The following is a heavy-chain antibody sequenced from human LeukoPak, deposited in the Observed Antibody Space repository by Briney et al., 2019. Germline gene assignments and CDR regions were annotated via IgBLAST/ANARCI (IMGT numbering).Heavy chain of an antibody. CDR3: ARDVKQQLVRWFDP. V-gene: IGHV4-39*07. D-gene: IGHD6-13*01. CDR2: IYYSGST. CDR1: GDSISSSSYY. J-gene: IGHJ5*02. Sequence: SETLSLTCTVSGDSISSSSYYWGWIRQPPGKGLEWIGSIYYSGSTYYNPSLKSRVTISVDTSKNQFSLKLSSVTAADTAVYYCARDVKQQLVRWFDPWGQGTLVTVSS.